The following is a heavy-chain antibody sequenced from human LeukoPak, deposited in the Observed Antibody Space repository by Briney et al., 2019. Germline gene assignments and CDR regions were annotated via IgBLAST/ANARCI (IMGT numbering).Heavy chain of an antibody. Sequence: SETLSLTCTVSGGSISSGSYYWSWIRQPAGKGLEWIGSIYYSGSTYYNPSLKSRVTISVDTSKNQFSLKLSSVTAADTAVYYCARDRSGYYPYYYYYMDVWGKGTTVTVSS. V-gene: IGHV4-39*07. J-gene: IGHJ6*03. CDR1: GGSISSGSYY. CDR3: ARDRSGYYPYYYYYMDV. CDR2: IYYSGST. D-gene: IGHD3-22*01.